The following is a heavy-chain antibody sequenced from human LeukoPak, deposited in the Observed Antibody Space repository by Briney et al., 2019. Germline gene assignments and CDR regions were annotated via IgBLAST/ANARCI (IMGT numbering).Heavy chain of an antibody. D-gene: IGHD2-2*01. Sequence: SETLSLTCTVSGVSGDSIRSYYWGWIRQPPGKALEWIGYIYHSGGTYYNPSLESRVTVSLDTSNNQLSLKLSAVTAADTAVYFCVRRVDAYWFGPWGQGTLVTVSS. CDR2: IYHSGGT. CDR3: VRRVDAYWFGP. J-gene: IGHJ5*02. V-gene: IGHV4-59*08. CDR1: GDSIRSYY.